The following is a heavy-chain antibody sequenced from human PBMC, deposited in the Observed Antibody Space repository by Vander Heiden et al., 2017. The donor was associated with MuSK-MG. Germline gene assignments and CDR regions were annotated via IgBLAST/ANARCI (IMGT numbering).Heavy chain of an antibody. CDR1: GYTFTGYY. CDR3: ARVSSWDYYFDY. J-gene: IGHJ4*02. D-gene: IGHD6-13*01. Sequence: QVQLVQSGAEVKKPGASVKVSCKASGYTFTGYYMHWVRQAPGQGLEWMGWINPNSGGTNDAQKFQGRVTMTRDTSISTAYMELSRLRSDDTAVYYCARVSSWDYYFDYWGQGTLVTVSS. CDR2: INPNSGGT. V-gene: IGHV1-2*02.